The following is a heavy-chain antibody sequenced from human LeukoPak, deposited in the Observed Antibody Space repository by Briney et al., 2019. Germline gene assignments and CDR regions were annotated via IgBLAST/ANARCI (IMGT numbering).Heavy chain of an antibody. CDR1: GGSISSYY. D-gene: IGHD3-22*01. J-gene: IGHJ3*02. V-gene: IGHV4-59*01. CDR3: ATSTAASSGYDAFDI. Sequence: PSETLSFTCTVSGGSISSYYWSWIRQPPGKGLEWIGYIYYSGSTNYNPSLKSRVTISVDTAKNQFSLKLSSVTAADTAVYYCATSTAASSGYDAFDIWGQGTMVTVSS. CDR2: IYYSGST.